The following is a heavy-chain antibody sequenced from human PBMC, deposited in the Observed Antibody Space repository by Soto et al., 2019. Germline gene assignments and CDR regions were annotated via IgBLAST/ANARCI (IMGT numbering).Heavy chain of an antibody. Sequence: QVQLVESGGGVVQPGRSLRLSCAASGFTFSSYAMHWVRQAPGKGLEWVAVISYDGSNKYYADSVKGRFTISRDNSKNPLYLQMNSLRAEDTAVYYCAREKQQLGLDYWGQGTLVTVSS. CDR1: GFTFSSYA. D-gene: IGHD6-13*01. CDR3: AREKQQLGLDY. V-gene: IGHV3-30-3*01. J-gene: IGHJ4*02. CDR2: ISYDGSNK.